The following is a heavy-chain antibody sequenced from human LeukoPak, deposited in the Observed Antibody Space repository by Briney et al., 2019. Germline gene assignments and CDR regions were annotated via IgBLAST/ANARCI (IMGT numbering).Heavy chain of an antibody. D-gene: IGHD2-15*01. V-gene: IGHV3-48*03. Sequence: GGSLRLSCAASGFTFSSYEMNWVRQAPGKGLEWVSYISSSGSTIYYADSVKGRFTISRDNAKNSLYLQMNSLRAEDTAVYYCAREGHWVVHGFYYYYMDVWGKGTTVTVSS. CDR3: AREGHWVVHGFYYYYMDV. J-gene: IGHJ6*03. CDR2: ISSSGSTI. CDR1: GFTFSSYE.